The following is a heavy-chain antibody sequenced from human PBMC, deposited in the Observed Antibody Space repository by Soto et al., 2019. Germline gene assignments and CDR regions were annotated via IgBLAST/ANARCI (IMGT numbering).Heavy chain of an antibody. Sequence: GGSLRLSCAASGFTFSSYAMSWVRQAPGKGLEWVSAISGTGGSTYHADSVKGWFTISRDNSKNTLYLQMNSLRAEDTAAYYCAKRFGVVPTAIAFVYWGQGTLVTVSS. CDR3: AKRFGVVPTAIAFVY. CDR2: ISGTGGST. D-gene: IGHD2-2*01. V-gene: IGHV3-23*01. J-gene: IGHJ4*02. CDR1: GFTFSSYA.